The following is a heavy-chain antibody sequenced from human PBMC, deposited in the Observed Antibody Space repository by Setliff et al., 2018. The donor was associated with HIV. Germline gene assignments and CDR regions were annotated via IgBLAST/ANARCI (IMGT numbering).Heavy chain of an antibody. D-gene: IGHD3-10*01. Sequence: SETLSLTCTVSGGSISSHYWSWIRQPPGKGLEWIGYIYYSGSTNYSPSLKSRVTISLDTSKKQFSLKLSSVTAADTAVYWCARGWGAGSYSRPSWFDPWGQGTLVTVSS. V-gene: IGHV4-59*08. CDR3: ARGWGAGSYSRPSWFDP. CDR1: GGSISSHY. CDR2: IYYSGST. J-gene: IGHJ5*02.